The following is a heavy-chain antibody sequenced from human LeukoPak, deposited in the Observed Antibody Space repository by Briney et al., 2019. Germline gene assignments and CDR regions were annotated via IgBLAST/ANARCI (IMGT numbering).Heavy chain of an antibody. CDR2: IYSGGNT. V-gene: IGHV3-53*01. D-gene: IGHD4-17*01. CDR1: GFTVSSNS. J-gene: IGHJ6*04. CDR3: ARRAGEYSHPYDY. Sequence: GGSLRLSCTVSGFTVSSNSMSWVRQAPGKGLEWVSFIYSGGNTHYSDSVKGRFTISRDNSKNTLYLQMNSLRAEDTAVYYCARRAGEYSHPYDYWGKGTTVTVSS.